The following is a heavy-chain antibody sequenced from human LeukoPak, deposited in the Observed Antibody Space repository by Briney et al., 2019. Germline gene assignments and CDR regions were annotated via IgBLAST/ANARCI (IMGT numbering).Heavy chain of an antibody. CDR2: IYPGDSDT. V-gene: IGHV5-51*01. D-gene: IGHD2-2*01. Sequence: GESLKISCQGSGYNFTTYWIGWVRQMPGKGLEWVGIIYPGDSDTRYSPSFQGQVTISADKPITTAYLQWSSLKASDTAMYYCARRSRGLDYWGQGTLVTVSS. CDR1: GYNFTTYW. J-gene: IGHJ4*02. CDR3: ARRSRGLDY.